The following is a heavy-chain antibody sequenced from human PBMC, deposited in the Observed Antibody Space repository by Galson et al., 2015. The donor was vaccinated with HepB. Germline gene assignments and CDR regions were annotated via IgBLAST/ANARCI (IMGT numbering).Heavy chain of an antibody. CDR3: SRSEGPYCNDGVCRHYYYGMDV. J-gene: IGHJ6*01. Sequence: SLRLSCAVSGFTVGDNYMICVRQTPGKGLECVSLIYSGGTIYDADSVKGSFTISRDNSKNTLYLQMNSLKTEDTAVYYCSRSEGPYCNDGVCRHYYYGMDVWGQGTTVTVSS. CDR2: IYSGGTI. CDR1: GFTVGDNY. D-gene: IGHD2-8*01. V-gene: IGHV3-66*01.